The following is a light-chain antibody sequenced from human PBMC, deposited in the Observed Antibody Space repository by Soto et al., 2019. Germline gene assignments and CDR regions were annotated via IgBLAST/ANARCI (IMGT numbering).Light chain of an antibody. CDR1: SSNIAPNY. CDR2: RDN. CDR3: AVWDDTLRAVV. V-gene: IGLV1-47*01. Sequence: QSVLTQPPSASGTPGQRITISCSGSSSNIAPNYVSWYQQFPGSAPKLLIFRDNERPSGVPDRFSGSKSGTSGSLAISGLRSEDEADYICAVWDDTLRAVVFGGGTKLTVL. J-gene: IGLJ2*01.